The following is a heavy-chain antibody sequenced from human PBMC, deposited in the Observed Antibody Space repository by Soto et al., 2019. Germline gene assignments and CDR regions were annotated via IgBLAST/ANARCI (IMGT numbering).Heavy chain of an antibody. V-gene: IGHV3-72*01. CDR2: SRNKAMGFST. CDR1: GLTLSNRY. J-gene: IGHJ4*02. Sequence: EVQVVESGGGLVQPGGSLRLSCAASGLTLSNRYMDWVRQAPGKGLEWVGRSRNKAMGFSTEYAASVRGRFTMSRDDSEDSVYLEMNSLKTEDTAVYYCAVDTVGTGSYWGQGTLVTVSS. CDR3: AVDTVGTGSY. D-gene: IGHD5-12*01.